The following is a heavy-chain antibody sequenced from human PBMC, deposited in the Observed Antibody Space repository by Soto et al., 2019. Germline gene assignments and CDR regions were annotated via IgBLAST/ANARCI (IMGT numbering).Heavy chain of an antibody. CDR2: IYYSGST. D-gene: IGHD2-15*01. CDR3: ARQTPLTEYYYYYYMDV. Sequence: SETLSLTCTVSGGSISSYYWSWIRQPPGKGLEWIGYIYYSGSTNYNPSLKSRVTISVDTSKNQFSLKLSSVTAADTAVYYCARQTPLTEYYYYYYMDVWGKGTTVTVSS. V-gene: IGHV4-59*08. J-gene: IGHJ6*03. CDR1: GGSISSYY.